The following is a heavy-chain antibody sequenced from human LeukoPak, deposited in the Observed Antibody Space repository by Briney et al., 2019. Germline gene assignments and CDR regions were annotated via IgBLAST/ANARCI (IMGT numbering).Heavy chain of an antibody. V-gene: IGHV3-48*03. Sequence: GGSLRLSCAASGFTFSSYEMNWVRQAPGKGLEWVSYISNSGSTKYYADSVKGRFTISRDNAKNSLYLQMNSLRAEDTAVYYCAELGITMIGGVWGKGTTVTISS. CDR3: AELGITMIGGV. D-gene: IGHD3-10*02. CDR2: ISNSGSTK. J-gene: IGHJ6*04. CDR1: GFTFSSYE.